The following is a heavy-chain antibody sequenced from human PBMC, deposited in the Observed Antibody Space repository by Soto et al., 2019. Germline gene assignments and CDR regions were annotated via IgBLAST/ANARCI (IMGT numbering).Heavy chain of an antibody. J-gene: IGHJ6*01. V-gene: IGHV3-30*18. CDR3: AKDRGRSRWGSWTYGMDV. CDR1: GFTFSSYG. CDR2: ISYDGSNK. D-gene: IGHD3-16*01. Sequence: QVQLVESGGGVVQPGRSLRLSCAASGFTFSSYGMHWVRQAPGKGLEWVAVISYDGSNKYYADSVKGRFTISRDNSKNTLYLQMNSLRAEDTAVYYCAKDRGRSRWGSWTYGMDVW.